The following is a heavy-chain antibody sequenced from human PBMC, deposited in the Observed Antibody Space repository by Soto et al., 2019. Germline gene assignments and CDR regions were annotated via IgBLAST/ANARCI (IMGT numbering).Heavy chain of an antibody. CDR3: ATFYDNSGYYPYGMDV. J-gene: IGHJ6*02. V-gene: IGHV4-39*02. Sequence: SETLSLTCTVSGGSISSRSYYWGWIRQPPGKGLEWIGSIYYSGTTYYNPSLKSRVTISADMSNNHFSLKLSSVTAADTAVYYCATFYDNSGYYPYGMDVWGQGTTVTVSS. CDR2: IYYSGTT. D-gene: IGHD3-22*01. CDR1: GGSISSRSYY.